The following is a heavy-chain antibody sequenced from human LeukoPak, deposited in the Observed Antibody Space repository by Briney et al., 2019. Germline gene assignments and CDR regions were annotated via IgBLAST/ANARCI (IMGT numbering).Heavy chain of an antibody. Sequence: GASVKVSCKASGGTFSSYAISWVRQAPGQGLEWMGRIIPILGIANYAQKFQGRVTITADKSTSTAYMELSSLRSEDTAVYYCARDLYYGSGSYYNSHDYWGQGTLVTVSS. CDR2: IIPILGIA. CDR1: GGTFSSYA. D-gene: IGHD3-10*01. CDR3: ARDLYYGSGSYYNSHDY. J-gene: IGHJ4*02. V-gene: IGHV1-69*04.